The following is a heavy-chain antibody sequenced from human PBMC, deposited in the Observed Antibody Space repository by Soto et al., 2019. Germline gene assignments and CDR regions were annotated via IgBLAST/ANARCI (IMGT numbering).Heavy chain of an antibody. V-gene: IGHV3-53*04. Sequence: PGGSLRLSYAASGFTVSSNYMSWVRQAPGKGLEWVSVIYSGGSTYYADSVKGRFTISRHNSKNTLYLQMNSLRAEDTAVYYCARVSNYGSGVIYYYGMDVWGQGTTVTVSS. CDR1: GFTVSSNY. J-gene: IGHJ6*02. CDR3: ARVSNYGSGVIYYYGMDV. D-gene: IGHD3-10*01. CDR2: IYSGGST.